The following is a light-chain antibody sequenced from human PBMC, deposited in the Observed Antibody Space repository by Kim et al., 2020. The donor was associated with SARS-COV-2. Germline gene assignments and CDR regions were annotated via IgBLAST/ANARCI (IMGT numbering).Light chain of an antibody. J-gene: IGLJ3*02. CDR1: SGHSSYI. Sequence: QPVLTQSSSASASLGSSVKLTCTLSSGHSSYIIAWHHQQPGKAPRYLMKLEGRGSYNKGSGVPDRFSGSSSGADRYLTISNLQSEDEADYYCETWDSNTWVFGGGTQLTVL. CDR2: LEGRGSY. CDR3: ETWDSNTWV. V-gene: IGLV4-60*03.